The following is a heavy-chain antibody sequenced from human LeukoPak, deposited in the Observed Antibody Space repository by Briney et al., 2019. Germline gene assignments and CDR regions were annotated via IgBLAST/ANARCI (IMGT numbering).Heavy chain of an antibody. CDR3: ARGNMEYSSGWYYFDY. CDR1: GYTFTSYG. J-gene: IGHJ4*02. Sequence: ASVKVSCKASGYTFTSYGISWVRQAPGQGLEWMGWISAYNGNTNYAQKLQGRVTMTTDTSTSTAYMELRSLRSDDTAVYYCARGNMEYSSGWYYFDYWGQGTLVTVSS. V-gene: IGHV1-18*01. D-gene: IGHD6-19*01. CDR2: ISAYNGNT.